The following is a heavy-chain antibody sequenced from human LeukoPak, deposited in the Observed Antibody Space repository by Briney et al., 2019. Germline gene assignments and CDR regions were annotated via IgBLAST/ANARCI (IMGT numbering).Heavy chain of an antibody. CDR1: GFTFSSYS. V-gene: IGHV4-31*02. D-gene: IGHD6-13*01. Sequence: LRLSCAASGFTFSSYSMNWVRQAPGKGLEWIGYIYYSGSTYYNPSLKSRVTISVDTSKNQFSLKLSSVTAADTAVYYCARDRWKSSSWDYYGMDVWGQGTTVTVSS. J-gene: IGHJ6*02. CDR3: ARDRWKSSSWDYYGMDV. CDR2: IYYSGST.